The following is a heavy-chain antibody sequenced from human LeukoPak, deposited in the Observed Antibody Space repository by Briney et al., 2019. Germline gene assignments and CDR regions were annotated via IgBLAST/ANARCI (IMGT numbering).Heavy chain of an antibody. J-gene: IGHJ4*02. Sequence: GGSLRLSCAASGFTFSSYSMNWVRQAPGKGLEWVSSISSSSSYIYYADSVKGRFTISRDNAKNSLYLQMNSLRAEDTAVYYCASIVYSGYDSNDYWGQGTLVIVSS. CDR1: GFTFSSYS. D-gene: IGHD5-12*01. V-gene: IGHV3-21*01. CDR2: ISSSSSYI. CDR3: ASIVYSGYDSNDY.